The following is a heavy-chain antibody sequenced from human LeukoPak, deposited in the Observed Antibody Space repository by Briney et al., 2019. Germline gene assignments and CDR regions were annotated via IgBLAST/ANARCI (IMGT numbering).Heavy chain of an antibody. CDR1: GVSISSGGQY. CDR2: IFYRDST. V-gene: IGHV4-31*03. J-gene: IGHJ4*02. D-gene: IGHD6-19*01. Sequence: PSETLSLTCTVSGVSISSGGQYWSWIRQSPGKGLEWIGYIFYRDSTNYNPSLKSRATISVDTSKNQFSLNPTSLTAADTAVYYCARDRGNGWPYFFDYWGRGTLVTVSS. CDR3: ARDRGNGWPYFFDY.